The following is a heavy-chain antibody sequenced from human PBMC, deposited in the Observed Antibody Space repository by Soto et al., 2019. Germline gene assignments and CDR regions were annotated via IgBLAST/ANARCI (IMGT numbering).Heavy chain of an antibody. J-gene: IGHJ6*02. CDR3: ARGDRGGSGSPASYYYSGLDV. V-gene: IGHV3-23*01. Sequence: DVQLLESGGDLVQPGGSLRLSCAASGFTFSSYAMSWVRQAPGKGLEWVSSVSAGGDMTYYSDSVKGRFTISRHNSNNALFLQMNSLRAEDTALYYCARGDRGGSGSPASYYYSGLDVWGQGTTVTVSS. CDR1: GFTFSSYA. D-gene: IGHD3-10*01. CDR2: VSAGGDMT.